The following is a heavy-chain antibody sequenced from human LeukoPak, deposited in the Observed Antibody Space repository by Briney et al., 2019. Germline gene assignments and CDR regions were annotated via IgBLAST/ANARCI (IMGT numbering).Heavy chain of an antibody. Sequence: PGGSLRLSCAVSGFTFSSYWMSWVRQAPGKGLEWVANIKQDGSEKYYVDSVKGRFTISRDNAKNSLYLQMNSLRAEDTAVYYCAKEGAVTTGTSPYYYYGMDVWGQGTTVTVSS. J-gene: IGHJ6*02. CDR3: AKEGAVTTGTSPYYYYGMDV. CDR2: IKQDGSEK. V-gene: IGHV3-7*04. D-gene: IGHD4-17*01. CDR1: GFTFSSYW.